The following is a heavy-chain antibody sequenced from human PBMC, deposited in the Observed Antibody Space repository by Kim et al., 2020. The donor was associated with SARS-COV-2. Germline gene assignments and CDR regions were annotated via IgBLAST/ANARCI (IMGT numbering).Heavy chain of an antibody. J-gene: IGHJ4*02. D-gene: IGHD3-9*01. CDR1: GFTFNNYW. Sequence: GGSLRLSCAASGFTFNNYWMSWVRQAPGKGLECVANINQDGSEKHYVDSVEGRFTISRDNAKNSLYLQMNSLRAEDTAVYYCARDRYAVSNWGQGTLVT. CDR2: INQDGSEK. CDR3: ARDRYAVSN. V-gene: IGHV3-7*01.